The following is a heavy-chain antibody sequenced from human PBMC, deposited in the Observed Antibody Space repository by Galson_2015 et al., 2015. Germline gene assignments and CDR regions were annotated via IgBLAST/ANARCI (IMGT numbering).Heavy chain of an antibody. CDR1: GYSFTSYW. D-gene: IGHD2-21*01. CDR3: ARHIVAKNWFNP. J-gene: IGHJ5*02. V-gene: IGHV5-10-1*01. Sequence: QSGAEVKKPGESLRISCKGSGYSFTSYWISWVRQMPGKGLEWMGRIDPSDSYTNYSPSFQGHVTISADKSISTAYLQWSGLKASDTAMYYCARHIVAKNWFNPWGQGTLVTVSS. CDR2: IDPSDSYT.